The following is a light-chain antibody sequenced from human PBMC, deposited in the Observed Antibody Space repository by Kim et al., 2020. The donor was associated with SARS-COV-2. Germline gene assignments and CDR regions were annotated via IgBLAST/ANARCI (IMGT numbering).Light chain of an antibody. CDR2: DVS. J-gene: IGLJ3*02. V-gene: IGLV2-14*03. Sequence: GQSITISCTGTSSDVCGYNYVSWYQQHPGKAPNLMIYDVSNRPSGVSNRFSGSKSGNTASLTISGLQTEDEADYYCSSYTSSSTRVFGGGTQLTVL. CDR3: SSYTSSSTRV. CDR1: SSDVCGYNY.